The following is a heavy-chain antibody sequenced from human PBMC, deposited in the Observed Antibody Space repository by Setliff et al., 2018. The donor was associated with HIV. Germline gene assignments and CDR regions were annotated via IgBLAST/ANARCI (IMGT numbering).Heavy chain of an antibody. Sequence: ETLSLTCTVSGGSISSYYWSWIRQPAGKGLEWIGRIYTSGSTNYNPSLKSRVTMSVDTSKNQFSLKLSSVTAADTAVYYCARDRSDYYNLPGYFDHWGQGTPVTVSS. V-gene: IGHV4-4*07. J-gene: IGHJ4*02. CDR3: ARDRSDYYNLPGYFDH. CDR1: GGSISSYY. D-gene: IGHD3-3*01. CDR2: IYTSGST.